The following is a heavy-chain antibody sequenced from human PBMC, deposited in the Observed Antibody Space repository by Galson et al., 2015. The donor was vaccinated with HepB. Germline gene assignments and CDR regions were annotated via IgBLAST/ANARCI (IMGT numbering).Heavy chain of an antibody. J-gene: IGHJ4*02. Sequence: SLRLSCADSGFTFSSYAMHWVRQAPGKGLEWVAVISSDGSNKYYADSVKGRFTISRDNSNNRLYLQMSGLRPEDTSVYYCARDGGGGGSYLDYWGQGTLVTVSS. CDR3: ARDGGGGGSYLDY. CDR1: GFTFSSYA. CDR2: ISSDGSNK. V-gene: IGHV3-30-3*01. D-gene: IGHD3-16*01.